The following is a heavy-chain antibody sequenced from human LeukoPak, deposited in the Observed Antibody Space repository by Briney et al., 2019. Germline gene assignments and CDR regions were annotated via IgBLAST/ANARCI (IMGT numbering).Heavy chain of an antibody. Sequence: GGSLRLSCAASGFTFSSYAMHWVRQAPGKGLEYVSAISSNGGSTYYANSVKGRFTISRDNSKNTLYLQMGSLRAEDMAVYYCARAEAGPYYYYGMDVWGQGTTVTVSS. CDR3: ARAEAGPYYYYGMDV. CDR2: ISSNGGST. J-gene: IGHJ6*02. CDR1: GFTFSSYA. V-gene: IGHV3-64*01.